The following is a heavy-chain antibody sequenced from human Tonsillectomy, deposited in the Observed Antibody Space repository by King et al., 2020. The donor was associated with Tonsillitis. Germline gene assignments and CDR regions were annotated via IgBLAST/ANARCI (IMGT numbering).Heavy chain of an antibody. CDR2: ISVYYGNT. J-gene: IGHJ6*02. CDR3: ARDRPPYYDFWSGYSDVRGMDV. Sequence: MQLVQSGAEVKKPGAAVKVSCKASGYTFTTYGISWVRQAPGQGLEWMGWISVYYGNTNYAPKFQGRVTMTTDTSTSTAYMELRSLRYDDMAVYYCARDRPPYYDFWSGYSDVRGMDVWGQGTTVTVSS. CDR1: GYTFTTYG. D-gene: IGHD3-3*01. V-gene: IGHV1-18*03.